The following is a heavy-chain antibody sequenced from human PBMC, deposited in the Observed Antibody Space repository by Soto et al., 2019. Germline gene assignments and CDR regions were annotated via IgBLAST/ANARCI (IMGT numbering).Heavy chain of an antibody. J-gene: IGHJ5*02. CDR1: ADSISSYD. CDR2: IYYGGRT. V-gene: IGHV4-59*01. Sequence: SKTLSLTCTVSADSISSYDWSWIRQQPGKGLEWFRYIYYGGRTNDSTSVESRVIISVKTSKNQYYLKQRSVTAAGKVVYYCAREFGGSCHAVFSYYRFDPWGEGTLVTV. D-gene: IGHD2-8*01. CDR3: AREFGGSCHAVFSYYRFDP.